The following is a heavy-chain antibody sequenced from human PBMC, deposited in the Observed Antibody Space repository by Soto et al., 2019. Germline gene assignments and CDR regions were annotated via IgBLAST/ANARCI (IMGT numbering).Heavy chain of an antibody. Sequence: LSLTCAVSGWSISSGYDWAWIRQSPGKGLEWIGSSDHSGSTSYNAFLKSRVTISIDASKNQFSLNLTSVTAADTAVYYCARDWGTGYNWFDPWGQGNLVTVSS. J-gene: IGHJ5*02. CDR3: ARDWGTGYNWFDP. CDR2: SDHSGST. D-gene: IGHD1-1*01. V-gene: IGHV4-38-2*02. CDR1: GWSISSGYD.